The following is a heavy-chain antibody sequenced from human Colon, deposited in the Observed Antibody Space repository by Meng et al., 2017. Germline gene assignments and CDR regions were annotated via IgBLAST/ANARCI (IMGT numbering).Heavy chain of an antibody. V-gene: IGHV4-31*03. CDR2: MNYSGIT. Sequence: AEQQESGRRTGKPAKDLHRNCTCSGGSSSSNAVYGGWIRQHPGKGLEWIEYMNYSGITNYNPSLNSRIAISVDTSKNHFSLKLSSVTAADTAVYYCARYRYDSSSYSNFFDPWGQGTLVTVSS. CDR3: ARYRYDSSSYSNFFDP. D-gene: IGHD3-22*01. CDR1: GGSSSSNAVY. J-gene: IGHJ5*02.